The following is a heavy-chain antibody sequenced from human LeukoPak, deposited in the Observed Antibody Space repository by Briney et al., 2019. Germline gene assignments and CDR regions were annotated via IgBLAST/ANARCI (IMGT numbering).Heavy chain of an antibody. V-gene: IGHV3-21*01. Sequence: GESLKISCAASGFTVSSYSMNWVRQAPGKGLEWVSSISSSSSYIYYADSVKGRFTISRDNAKNSLYLQMNSLRAEDTAVYYCAREDPREIVVSYWGQGTLVTVSS. CDR3: AREDPREIVVSY. J-gene: IGHJ4*02. CDR2: ISSSSSYI. D-gene: IGHD3-22*01. CDR1: GFTVSSYS.